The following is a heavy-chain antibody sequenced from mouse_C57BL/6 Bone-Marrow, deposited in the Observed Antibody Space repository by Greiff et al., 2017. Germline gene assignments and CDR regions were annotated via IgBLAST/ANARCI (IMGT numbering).Heavy chain of an antibody. V-gene: IGHV5-15*01. J-gene: IGHJ4*01. CDR1: GFTFSDYG. CDR3: ARQRGPHYYAMDY. CDR2: LSNLAYSI. Sequence: VQLKESGGGLVQPGGSLKLSCAASGFTFSDYGMAWVRQAPREGPEWVAFLSNLAYSIYYADTVTGRFTISSENAKNTLYLEMSSLRSEDTAMYYCARQRGPHYYAMDYWGQGTSVTVSS.